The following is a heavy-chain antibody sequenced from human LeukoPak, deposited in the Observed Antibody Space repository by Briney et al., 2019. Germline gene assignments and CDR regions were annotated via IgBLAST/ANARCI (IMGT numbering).Heavy chain of an antibody. CDR2: IKHDGREE. Sequence: GGSLSLSCVASGLSISGQWRNWVRQAPGRGLEWVANIKHDGREEYYVDSVKGRFTISRDHDRNSVSLQMNSVRAEDTAVYYCGYTNNFYHWGQGTLVVVSS. J-gene: IGHJ4*02. D-gene: IGHD3-16*02. CDR1: GLSISGQW. CDR3: GYTNNFYH. V-gene: IGHV3-7*01.